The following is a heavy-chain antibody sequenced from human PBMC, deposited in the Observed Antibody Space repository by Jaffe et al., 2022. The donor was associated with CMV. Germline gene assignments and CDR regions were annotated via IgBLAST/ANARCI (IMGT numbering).Heavy chain of an antibody. CDR1: GFSLSNARMG. Sequence: QVTLKESGPVLVKPTETLTLTCTVSGFSLSNARMGVSWIRQPPGKALEWLAHIFSNDEKSYSTSLKSRLTISKDTSKSQVVLTMTNMDPVDTATYYCARIWTTVTTFIDYWGQGTLVTVSS. J-gene: IGHJ4*02. D-gene: IGHD4-17*01. V-gene: IGHV2-26*01. CDR2: IFSNDEK. CDR3: ARIWTTVTTFIDY.